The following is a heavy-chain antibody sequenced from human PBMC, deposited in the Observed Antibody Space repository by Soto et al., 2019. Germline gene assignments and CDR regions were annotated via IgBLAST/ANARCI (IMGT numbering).Heavy chain of an antibody. J-gene: IGHJ4*02. Sequence: GGSLRLSCAASGFTFSSYWMHWVRQAPGKGLVWVSRINIDGSNTAYADSGKGRSTISRDNAENTLYLQMNSLRAEDTAVYYCARSGGGNLPLDSWGQGTLVTVSS. V-gene: IGHV3-74*01. CDR2: INIDGSNT. CDR1: GFTFSSYW. CDR3: ARSGGGNLPLDS. D-gene: IGHD2-15*01.